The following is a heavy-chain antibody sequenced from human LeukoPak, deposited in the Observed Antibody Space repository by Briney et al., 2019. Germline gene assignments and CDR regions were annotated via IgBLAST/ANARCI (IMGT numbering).Heavy chain of an antibody. CDR3: ARMPDILTGLDS. CDR2: IYYSGST. V-gene: IGHV4-59*01. CDR1: GGSLSNYY. J-gene: IGHJ4*02. Sequence: PSETLSLTCTVSGGSLSNYYWNWIRQPPGKGLEWIAYIYYSGSTNYNPSLKSRVTISLDTSKNQFSLKLSSVTTADTAVYYCARMPDILTGLDSWGQGTLVTVSS. D-gene: IGHD3-9*01.